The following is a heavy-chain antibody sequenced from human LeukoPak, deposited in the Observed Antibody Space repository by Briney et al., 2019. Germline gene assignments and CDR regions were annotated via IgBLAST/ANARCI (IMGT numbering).Heavy chain of an antibody. D-gene: IGHD1-26*01. Sequence: SETLSLSCAVYGGSFNAYYWGWIRQPPGKGLEWIASIYYSGSTYYNPSLKSRVTISVDTSKNQLSLKLSSLTAADTAVYYCARHEYSGSYYGLSWFDPWGQGTLVTVSS. CDR2: IYYSGST. CDR1: GGSFNAYY. J-gene: IGHJ5*02. CDR3: ARHEYSGSYYGLSWFDP. V-gene: IGHV4-39*01.